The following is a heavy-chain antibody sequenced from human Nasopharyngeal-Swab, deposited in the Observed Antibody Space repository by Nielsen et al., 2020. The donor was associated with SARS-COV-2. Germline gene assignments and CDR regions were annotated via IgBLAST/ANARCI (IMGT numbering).Heavy chain of an antibody. CDR2: ISAYNGNT. V-gene: IGHV1-18*04. Sequence: ASVKVSCKASGYTFTSYGISWVRQAPGQGLEWMGWISAYNGNTNYAQKLQGRVTMTTDTSTSTAYMELRSLRSDDTAVYYCASDTISGYVPEYYNYYYMDVWGKGTTVTVSS. CDR1: GYTFTSYG. J-gene: IGHJ6*03. CDR3: ASDTISGYVPEYYNYYYMDV. D-gene: IGHD5-12*01.